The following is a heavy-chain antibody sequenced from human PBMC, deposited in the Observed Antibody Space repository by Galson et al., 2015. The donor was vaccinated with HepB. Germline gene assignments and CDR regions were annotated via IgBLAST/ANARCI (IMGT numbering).Heavy chain of an antibody. CDR1: GFTDSNNY. D-gene: IGHD2-21*02. CDR2: IYSGGST. J-gene: IGHJ4*02. V-gene: IGHV3-66*01. Sequence: SLRLSCAASGFTDSNNYMSWVRQALGKGLEWVSVIYSGGSTYYADSVKGRFTISRDNSKNTLYLQMNSLRAEDTAVYYCARDASPYCGGDCYSLWGQGTLVTVSS. CDR3: ARDASPYCGGDCYSL.